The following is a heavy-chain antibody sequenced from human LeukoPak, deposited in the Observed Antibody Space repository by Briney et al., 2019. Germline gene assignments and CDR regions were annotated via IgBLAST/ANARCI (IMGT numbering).Heavy chain of an antibody. J-gene: IGHJ4*02. CDR1: GYSISSGYY. V-gene: IGHV4-38-2*02. Sequence: SETLSLTCTVSGYSISSGYYWGWIRQSPGKGLEWIGSIYHGGSTYYNPSLRSRVIVSVDTSKNHFSLKMSSVTGADPAVYYCARDLASCAGVSYTDGFDYWGQGALVTVSS. CDR3: ARDLASCAGVSYTDGFDY. D-gene: IGHD2-21*02. CDR2: IYHGGST.